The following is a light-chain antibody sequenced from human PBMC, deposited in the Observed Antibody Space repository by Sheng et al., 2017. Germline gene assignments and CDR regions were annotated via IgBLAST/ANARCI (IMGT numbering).Light chain of an antibody. CDR1: QNINTW. Sequence: DIQMTQSPSTLSAYVGDRVTITCRASQNINTWLAWYQQKPGKAPKLLIYKASSLESGVPSRFSGSGSGTEFTLTISSLQPDDLATYYCQQYNTYLITFGGGTKVQIK. J-gene: IGKJ4*01. CDR2: KAS. CDR3: QQYNTYLIT. V-gene: IGKV1-5*03.